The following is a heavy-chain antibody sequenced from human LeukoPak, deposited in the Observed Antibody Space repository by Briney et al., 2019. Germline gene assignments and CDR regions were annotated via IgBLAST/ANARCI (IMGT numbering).Heavy chain of an antibody. V-gene: IGHV3-23*01. D-gene: IGHD1-1*01. CDR1: GFTFSSYA. J-gene: IGHJ4*02. CDR3: ANRPLGAWNDVGGRYFGY. Sequence: GGSLRLTCAASGFTFSSYAMTWIRQAPGKGLEWVSAISGSDDTKRYADSVNGLFTISRDTSNNTLYLQMNSLSAEATAVYYCANRPLGAWNDVGGRYFGYWGQGTLVTVSS. CDR2: ISGSDDTK.